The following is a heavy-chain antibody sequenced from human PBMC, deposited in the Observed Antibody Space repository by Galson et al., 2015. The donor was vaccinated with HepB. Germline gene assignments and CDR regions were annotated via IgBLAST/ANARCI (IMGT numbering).Heavy chain of an antibody. CDR2: ISVSGSYT. J-gene: IGHJ4*02. CDR1: GFTFTDYY. CDR3: ARPRYRDYGDRDY. Sequence: SLRLSCAASGFTFTDYYMYWIRQAPGKGLEWISYISVSGSYTNYADSVKGRFTISRDNAKNSLYLQMNSLRVEDTAMYYCARPRYRDYGDRDYWGQGTLVTVSS. D-gene: IGHD4-17*01. V-gene: IGHV3-11*06.